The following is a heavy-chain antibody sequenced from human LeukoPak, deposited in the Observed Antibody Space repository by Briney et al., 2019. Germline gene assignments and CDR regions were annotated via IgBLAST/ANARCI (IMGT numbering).Heavy chain of an antibody. CDR2: IRHDGSNK. D-gene: IGHD4-17*01. J-gene: IGHJ4*02. CDR1: GFTFSSYG. CDR3: AKATYDYGDLEHDF. Sequence: PGGSLRLSCAASGFTFSSYGMHWVRQAPGKGLEWVAFIRHDGSNKYYADSVKGRFTISRDNSKNTLYLQMNSLRAEDTAVYFCAKATYDYGDLEHDFWGQGTLVTVSS. V-gene: IGHV3-30*02.